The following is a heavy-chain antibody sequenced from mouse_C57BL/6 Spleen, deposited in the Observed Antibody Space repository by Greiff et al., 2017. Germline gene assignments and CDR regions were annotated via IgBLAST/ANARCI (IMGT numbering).Heavy chain of an antibody. V-gene: IGHV2-9*01. D-gene: IGHD1-1*01. J-gene: IGHJ3*01. CDR1: GFSLTSYG. Sequence: VKVVESGPGLVAPSRSLSITCTVSGFSLTSYGVDWVRQPPGKGLEWLGVIWGGGSTKYTSALMSRLSISKDNSKSQVFLKMNSLQTDDTAMYYCATNFHYYGSSPFAYWGQGTLVTVSA. CDR3: ATNFHYYGSSPFAY. CDR2: IWGGGST.